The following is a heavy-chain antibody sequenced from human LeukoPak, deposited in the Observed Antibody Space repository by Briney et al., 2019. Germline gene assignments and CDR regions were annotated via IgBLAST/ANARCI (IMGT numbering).Heavy chain of an antibody. CDR2: IYTSGST. CDR3: ARGIGPGRGIAATYYMDV. J-gene: IGHJ6*03. D-gene: IGHD6-13*01. CDR1: GGSISSGSYY. V-gene: IGHV4-61*02. Sequence: SETLSLTCTVSGGSISSGSYYWSWIRQPAGKGLEWIGRIYTSGSTNYNPSLKSRVTISVDTSKNQFSLKLSSVTAADTAVYYCARGIGPGRGIAATYYMDVWGKGTTVTVSS.